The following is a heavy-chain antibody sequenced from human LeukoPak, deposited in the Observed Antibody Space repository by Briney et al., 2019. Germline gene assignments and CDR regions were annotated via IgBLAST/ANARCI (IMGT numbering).Heavy chain of an antibody. J-gene: IGHJ4*02. CDR1: GGSFSGYY. V-gene: IGHV4-34*01. CDR2: INHSGST. Sequence: NPSETPSLTCAVYGGSFSGYYWSWIRQPPGKGLEWIGEINHSGSTNYNPSLKSRVTISVDTSKNQFSLKLSSVTAADTAVYYCASRAMAGITGTANTLNFDYWGQGTLVTVSS. CDR3: ASRAMAGITGTANTLNFDY. D-gene: IGHD1-7*01.